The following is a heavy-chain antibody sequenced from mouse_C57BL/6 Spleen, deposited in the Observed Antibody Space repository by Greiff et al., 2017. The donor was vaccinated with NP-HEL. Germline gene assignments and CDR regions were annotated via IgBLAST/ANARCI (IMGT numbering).Heavy chain of an antibody. V-gene: IGHV1-53*01. D-gene: IGHD1-2*01. J-gene: IGHJ2*01. CDR1: GYTFTSYW. CDR2: INPRNGGT. Sequence: QVQLQQSGTELVKPGASVKLSCKASGYTFTSYWMHWVRQRPGQGLEWIGNINPRNGGTNYNEKFKSKATLTVDKSSSTAYMQLSSLTSEDSAVYYCARYGGNYGEVDYWGQGTTLTVSS. CDR3: ARYGGNYGEVDY.